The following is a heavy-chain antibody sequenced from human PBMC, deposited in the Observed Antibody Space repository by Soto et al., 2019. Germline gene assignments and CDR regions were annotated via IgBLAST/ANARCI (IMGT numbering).Heavy chain of an antibody. J-gene: IGHJ4*02. D-gene: IGHD3-16*02. CDR3: ARTERFYDYIWGSYRSDY. Sequence: GASVKVSCKASGYTFTSYDINWVRQATGQGLEWMGWMNPNSGNTGYAQKFQGRVTMTRNTSISTAYMGLSSLRSEDTAVYYCARTERFYDYIWGSYRSDYWGKGTLVTVSS. V-gene: IGHV1-8*01. CDR1: GYTFTSYD. CDR2: MNPNSGNT.